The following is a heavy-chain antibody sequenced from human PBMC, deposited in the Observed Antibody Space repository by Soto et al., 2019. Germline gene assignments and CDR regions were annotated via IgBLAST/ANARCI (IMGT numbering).Heavy chain of an antibody. Sequence: SETXSLTCTVSVGSISIGCYYLSWIRQHPGNVLEWIGYIYYSGRTYYNPSLKSRVTISVDTSKNQFSLKLRSVTAADKAVYYCARKNLKRGMIVVVNRENIAEWDFDIWGPGTMVTV. D-gene: IGHD3-22*01. V-gene: IGHV4-31*03. CDR3: ARKNLKRGMIVVVNRENIAEWDFDI. J-gene: IGHJ3*02. CDR2: IYYSGRT. CDR1: VGSISIGCYY.